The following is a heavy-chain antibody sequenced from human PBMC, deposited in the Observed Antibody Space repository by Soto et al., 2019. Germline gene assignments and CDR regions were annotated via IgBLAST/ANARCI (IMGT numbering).Heavy chain of an antibody. D-gene: IGHD1-26*01. J-gene: IGHJ5*02. CDR3: APKGERWELRVP. V-gene: IGHV1-58*01. CDR2: IVVGSGNT. CDR1: GFTFTSSA. Sequence: QMQLVQSGPEVKKPGTSVKVSCKASGFTFTSSAVQWVRQARGQRLEWIGWIVVGSGNTNYAQKFQERVTITRDMSTSTAYMELSSLRSEDTAVYYCAPKGERWELRVPWGQGPLVTVSS.